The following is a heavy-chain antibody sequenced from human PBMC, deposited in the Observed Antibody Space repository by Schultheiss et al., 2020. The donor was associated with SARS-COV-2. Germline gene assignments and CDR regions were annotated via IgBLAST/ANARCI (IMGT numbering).Heavy chain of an antibody. CDR1: GYTFTGYF. D-gene: IGHD3-3*01. V-gene: IGHV1-2*02. CDR2: INPNSGGT. Sequence: ASVKVSCKASGYTFTGYFMHWVRQAPGQGLEWMGWINPNSGGTNYAQNLQGRITMTTDTSTRTAYMVLRSLRSDDTAVYYCARDHSRFLDWLFQGVMYFDYWGRGTVVTVSS. J-gene: IGHJ4*02. CDR3: ARDHSRFLDWLFQGVMYFDY.